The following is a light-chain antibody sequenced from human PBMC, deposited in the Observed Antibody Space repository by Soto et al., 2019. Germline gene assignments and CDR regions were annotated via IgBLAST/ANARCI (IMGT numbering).Light chain of an antibody. V-gene: IGKV1-9*01. CDR1: QGLSSY. CDR2: VTS. Sequence: DIQLTQSPSSLSASVGDRVTITCRASQGLSSYLAWYQQKPGKAPELLIYVTSTLQSGVPSRFSGSGSGTDFTLTISSLQPEDCATYYWQQHNSYPLTFGGGTKVELK. J-gene: IGKJ4*01. CDR3: QQHNSYPLT.